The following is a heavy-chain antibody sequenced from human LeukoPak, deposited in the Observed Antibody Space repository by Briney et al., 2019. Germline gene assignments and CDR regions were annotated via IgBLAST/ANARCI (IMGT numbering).Heavy chain of an antibody. V-gene: IGHV3-30-3*01. CDR1: GFTFSSYA. D-gene: IGHD7-27*01. J-gene: IGHJ4*02. CDR3: ARDSGEYDY. Sequence: AGGSLRLSCAASGFTFSSYAMHWVRQAPGKGLEWVAVISYDGSNKYYADSVKGRFTISRDNSKNTLYLQMNSLRAEDTAVYYCARDSGEYDYWGQGTLVTVSS. CDR2: ISYDGSNK.